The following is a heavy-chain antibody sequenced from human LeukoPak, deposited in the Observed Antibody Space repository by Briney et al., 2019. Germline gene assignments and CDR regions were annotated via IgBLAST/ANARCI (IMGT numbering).Heavy chain of an antibody. Sequence: SKTLSLTCTVSGGSVSSGSYYWSWIRQPPGKGLEWIGYIYYSGSTNYNPSLKSRVTISVDTSKNQFSLKLSSVTAADTAVYYCARDSDLGYCSGGSCNYYFDYWGQGTLSPSPQ. CDR3: ARDSDLGYCSGGSCNYYFDY. J-gene: IGHJ4*02. CDR2: IYYSGST. V-gene: IGHV4-61*01. CDR1: GGSVSSGSYY. D-gene: IGHD2-15*01.